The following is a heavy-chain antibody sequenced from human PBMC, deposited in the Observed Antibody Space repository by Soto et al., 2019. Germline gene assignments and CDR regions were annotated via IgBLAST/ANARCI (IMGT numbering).Heavy chain of an antibody. CDR1: GFNFITYS. Sequence: PGGSLRLSCAASGFNFITYSLSWVRQAPGKGLEWVASISSSAVYIDYADSVKGRFTISRDNANNSLYLQMNSLRAGDTAVYYCARGRSNHYGSSPPPRFDPWGRGTLVTVSS. CDR3: ARGRSNHYGSSPPPRFDP. CDR2: ISSSAVYI. D-gene: IGHD3-10*01. V-gene: IGHV3-21*01. J-gene: IGHJ5*02.